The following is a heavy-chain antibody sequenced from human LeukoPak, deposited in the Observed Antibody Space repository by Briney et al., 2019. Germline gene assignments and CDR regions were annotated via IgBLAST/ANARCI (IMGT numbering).Heavy chain of an antibody. J-gene: IGHJ5*02. Sequence: ASVKVSCKASGYTFTGYYMHWVRQAPGQGLEWMGWINPNSGGTNYAQKFQGRVTMTRDTSISTAYMELSRLRSDDTAVYYCAREGIAAPETNWFDPWGQGTLVTVPS. V-gene: IGHV1-2*02. CDR2: INPNSGGT. D-gene: IGHD6-13*01. CDR1: GYTFTGYY. CDR3: AREGIAAPETNWFDP.